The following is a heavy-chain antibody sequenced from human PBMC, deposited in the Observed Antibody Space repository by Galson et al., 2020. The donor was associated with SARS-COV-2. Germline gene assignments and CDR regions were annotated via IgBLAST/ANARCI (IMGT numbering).Heavy chain of an antibody. CDR3: ASPPMVVPAANYYYYGMDV. D-gene: IGHD2-2*01. Sequence: SVKVSCKASGGTFSSYAISWVRQAPGQGLEWMGGIIPIFGTANYAQKFQGRVTITADESTSTAYMELSSLRSEDTAVYYCASPPMVVPAANYYYYGMDVWGQGTTVTVSS. CDR1: GGTFSSYA. CDR2: IIPIFGTA. J-gene: IGHJ6*02. V-gene: IGHV1-69*13.